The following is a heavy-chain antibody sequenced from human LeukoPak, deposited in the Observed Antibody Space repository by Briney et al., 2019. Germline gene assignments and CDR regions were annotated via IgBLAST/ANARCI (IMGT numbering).Heavy chain of an antibody. V-gene: IGHV3-74*01. CDR1: GFTFSSYE. Sequence: GGSLRLSCAASGFTFSSYEMNWVRQDPGKGLVWVSHINNDGSITNYADSVEGRFTISRDNAKNTLYLQMNSLRAEDTAVYYCAKDLHYGSADYWGQGTLVTVSS. CDR3: AKDLHYGSADY. J-gene: IGHJ4*02. CDR2: INNDGSIT. D-gene: IGHD3-10*01.